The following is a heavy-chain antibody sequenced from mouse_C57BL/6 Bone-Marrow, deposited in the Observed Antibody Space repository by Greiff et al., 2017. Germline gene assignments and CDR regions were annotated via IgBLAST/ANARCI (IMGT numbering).Heavy chain of an antibody. CDR1: GFSLTSYA. J-gene: IGHJ4*01. CDR3: AKKGDYGSWAMDY. CDR2: IWPGGGT. V-gene: IGHV2-9-1*01. Sequence: VQLKESGPGLVAPSQSLSITCTVSGFSLTSYAISWVRQPPGKGLEWLGVIWPGGGTNYNSAHKSRLSISNENSKSQVFLILNSLQTDDTARDYCAKKGDYGSWAMDYWGQGTSVTVSS. D-gene: IGHD2-1*01.